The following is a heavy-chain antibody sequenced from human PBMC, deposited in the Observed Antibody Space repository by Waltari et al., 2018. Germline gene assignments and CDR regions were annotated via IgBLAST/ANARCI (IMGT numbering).Heavy chain of an antibody. J-gene: IGHJ3*01. CDR2: VEPEDGET. CDR3: ATALGDSSSASRPFDF. V-gene: IGHV1-69-2*01. Sequence: EVQLLQSGAELKEPGTTVRISCKVSGYTFSDYYIHWVQQAPGKGLRWMGLVEPEDGETRYADNVQGRVTISADTSTDTAFMELSSLRSEDTAVFYCATALGDSSSASRPFDFWGQGTMITVSS. CDR1: GYTFSDYY. D-gene: IGHD6-19*01.